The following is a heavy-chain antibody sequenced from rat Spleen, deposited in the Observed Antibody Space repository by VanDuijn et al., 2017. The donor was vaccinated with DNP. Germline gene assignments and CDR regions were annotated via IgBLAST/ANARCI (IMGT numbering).Heavy chain of an antibody. D-gene: IGHD1-4*01. V-gene: IGHV4-2*01. CDR3: ARASGPRFAY. CDR2: INKESGTI. J-gene: IGHJ3*01. CDR1: EFNFNDYW. Sequence: EVKLVESGGGLVEPGRSLKLSCAASEFNFNDYWMGWVRQAPGKGLEWIGEINKESGTIIYSPSLKDKFTISRDNAQNTLYLQMSKLGSGDTAIYYCARASGPRFAYWGQGTLVTVSS.